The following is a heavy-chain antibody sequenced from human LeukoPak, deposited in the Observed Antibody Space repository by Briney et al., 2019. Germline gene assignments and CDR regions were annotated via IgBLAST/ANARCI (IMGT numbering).Heavy chain of an antibody. V-gene: IGHV4-4*07. CDR3: ARDERIVVVPAAIPQNWFDP. D-gene: IGHD2-2*02. Sequence: SETLSLTCTVSGGSISSYYWSWIRQPAGKGLEWIGRIYTSESTNYNPSLKSRVTMSVDTSKNQFSLKLSSVTAADTAVYYCARDERIVVVPAAIPQNWFDPWGQGTLVTVSS. CDR1: GGSISSYY. CDR2: IYTSEST. J-gene: IGHJ5*02.